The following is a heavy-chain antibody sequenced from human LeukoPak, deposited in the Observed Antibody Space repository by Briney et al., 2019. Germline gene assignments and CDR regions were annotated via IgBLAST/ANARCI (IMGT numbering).Heavy chain of an antibody. CDR1: GFTFSSYA. V-gene: IGHV3-30-3*01. CDR2: ISYDGSNK. D-gene: IGHD6-13*01. Sequence: GGSLRLSCAASGFTFSSYAMHWVRQAPGKGLEWAAVISYDGSNKYYADSVKGRFTISRDNSKNTLYLQMNSLRAEDTAVYYCARDRRIAAAGTNFDYWGQGTLVTVSS. CDR3: ARDRRIAAAGTNFDY. J-gene: IGHJ4*02.